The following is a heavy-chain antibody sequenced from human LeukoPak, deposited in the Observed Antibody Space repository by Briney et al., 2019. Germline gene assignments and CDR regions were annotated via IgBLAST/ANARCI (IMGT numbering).Heavy chain of an antibody. D-gene: IGHD1-26*01. CDR3: AREGPRISGSPRY. CDR2: INPNSGGT. CDR1: NYTFTAYY. V-gene: IGHV1-2*02. J-gene: IGHJ4*02. Sequence: GASVKVSCKASNYTFTAYYMHWVRQAPGQGLEWMGWINPNSGGTNYAQKFQGRVTMTRDTSISTAYMELSRLRSDDTAVYYCAREGPRISGSPRYWGQGTLVTVSS.